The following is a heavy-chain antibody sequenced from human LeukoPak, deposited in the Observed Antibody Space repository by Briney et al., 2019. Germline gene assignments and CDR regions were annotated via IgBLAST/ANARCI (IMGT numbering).Heavy chain of an antibody. D-gene: IGHD3-22*01. Sequence: GGSLSLSCTTSGFTFGDYAMSWVRQAPGKGLEWVGLVRSKAYGGTTESGTSVKGRFTFSRDDSKSIAYLHMTSLGAEDTAVYFCARRPRDTSGYYLGAFEAWGQGTTVTVSS. CDR3: ARRPRDTSGYYLGAFEA. J-gene: IGHJ3*01. CDR2: VRSKAYGGTT. CDR1: GFTFGDYA. V-gene: IGHV3-49*04.